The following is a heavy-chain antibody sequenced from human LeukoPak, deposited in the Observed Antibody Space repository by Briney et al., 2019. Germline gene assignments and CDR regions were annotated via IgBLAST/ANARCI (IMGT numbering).Heavy chain of an antibody. CDR1: GGSFSGYY. J-gene: IGHJ4*02. V-gene: IGHV4-34*01. Sequence: SETLSLTCAAYGGSFSGYYWSWIRQPPGKGLEWIGEINHSGSTNYNPSLKSRVTISVGTSNNQFSLKLSSVTAADTTVYYCAGDRYYYDSSGRKPYDYWGQGTLVTVSS. CDR3: AGDRYYYDSSGRKPYDY. D-gene: IGHD3-22*01. CDR2: INHSGST.